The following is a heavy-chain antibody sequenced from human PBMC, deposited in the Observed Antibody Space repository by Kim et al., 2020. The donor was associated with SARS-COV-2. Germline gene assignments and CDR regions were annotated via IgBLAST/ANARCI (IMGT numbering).Heavy chain of an antibody. J-gene: IGHJ6*02. D-gene: IGHD3-10*01. CDR1: GFTFSSYS. V-gene: IGHV3-48*02. Sequence: GGSLRLSCAASGFTFSSYSMNWVRQAPGKGLEWVSYISSSSSTIYYADSVKGRFTISRDNAKNSLYLQMNSLRDEDTAVYYCARDPPLRGVINYYYYGMDVWGQGTTVTVSS. CDR2: ISSSSSTI. CDR3: ARDPPLRGVINYYYYGMDV.